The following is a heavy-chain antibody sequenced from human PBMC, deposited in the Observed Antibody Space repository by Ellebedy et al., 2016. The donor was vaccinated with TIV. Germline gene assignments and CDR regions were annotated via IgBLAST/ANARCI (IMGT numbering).Heavy chain of an antibody. CDR1: GYTFTVYY. CDR3: ARDGGSYSDFDY. D-gene: IGHD1-26*01. Sequence: AASVTVSCKASGYTFTVYYMHWVRQAPGQGLEWMGWINPNSGGTNYAQKFQGWVTMTRDTSISTAYMELSRLRSDDTAVYYCARDGGSYSDFDYWGQGTLVTVSS. V-gene: IGHV1-2*04. J-gene: IGHJ4*02. CDR2: INPNSGGT.